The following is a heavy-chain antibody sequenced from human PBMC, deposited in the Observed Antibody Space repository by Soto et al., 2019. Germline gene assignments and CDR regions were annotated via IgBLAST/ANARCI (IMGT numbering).Heavy chain of an antibody. D-gene: IGHD1-26*01. J-gene: IGHJ4*02. CDR3: AKDRWELRLFDY. CDR1: GFTFSSYG. CDR2: ISYDGSNK. Sequence: QVQLVESGGGVVQPGRSLRLSCAASGFTFSSYGMHWVRQAPGKGLEWVAVISYDGSNKYYADSVKGRLTISRDNSKNTLYLHMNSLRAEDTAVYYCAKDRWELRLFDYWGQGTLVTVSS. V-gene: IGHV3-30*18.